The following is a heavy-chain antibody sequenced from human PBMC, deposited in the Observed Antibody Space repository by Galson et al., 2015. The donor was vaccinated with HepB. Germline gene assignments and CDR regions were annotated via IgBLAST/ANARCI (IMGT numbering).Heavy chain of an antibody. Sequence: SETLSLTCTVSGGSITSSSYYWGWIRQPPGKGLEWIGIIYYSGSTYYNPSLKSRVTISVDTSKNQFSLKLSSVTAADTAVYYCARRYCSSGSCYYFDYWGQGTLVTVSS. CDR2: IYYSGST. CDR1: GGSITSSSYY. CDR3: ARRYCSSGSCYYFDY. V-gene: IGHV4-39*01. J-gene: IGHJ4*02. D-gene: IGHD2-15*01.